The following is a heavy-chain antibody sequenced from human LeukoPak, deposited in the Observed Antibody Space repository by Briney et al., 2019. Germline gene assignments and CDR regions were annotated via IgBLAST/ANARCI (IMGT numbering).Heavy chain of an antibody. CDR1: GYTFTSYD. CDR3: ARTFNVRGVIVLYYFDY. D-gene: IGHD3-10*01. V-gene: IGHV1-8*03. Sequence: ASVKVSCKASGYTFTSYDINWVRQATGQGLEWMGWMNPNSGNTGYAQKFQGRVTITRNTSISTAYMELSSLRSEDTAVYYCARTFNVRGVIVLYYFDYWGQGTLVTVSS. J-gene: IGHJ4*02. CDR2: MNPNSGNT.